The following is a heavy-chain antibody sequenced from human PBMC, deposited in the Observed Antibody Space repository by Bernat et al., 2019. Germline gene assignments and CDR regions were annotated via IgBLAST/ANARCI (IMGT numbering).Heavy chain of an antibody. CDR1: GFTFSNYS. CDR3: ARDRTVGATAQDF. D-gene: IGHD1-26*01. V-gene: IGHV3-30*03. Sequence: QVQLVESGGGVVLPGRSLTLSCATSGFTFSNYSIHWVRQAPGKGLEWVAFTSYDGNYKYYADAVKGRITISRETSNNTVILQMNSLRGEDTAVYFCARDRTVGATAQDFWGQGTLVTISS. CDR2: TSYDGNYK. J-gene: IGHJ4*02.